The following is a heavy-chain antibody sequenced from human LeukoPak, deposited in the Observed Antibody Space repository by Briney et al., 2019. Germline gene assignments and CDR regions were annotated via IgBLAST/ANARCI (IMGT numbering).Heavy chain of an antibody. CDR1: GGSFSGYY. D-gene: IGHD1-26*01. CDR3: ASEVGDY. CDR2: INHSGSA. V-gene: IGHV4-34*01. Sequence: SETLSLTCAVSGGSFSGYYWTWIRQPPGKGLEWIGEINHSGSANYNPFLKSRVTISLDTSKNQFSLKLSSVTAADTAVYYCASEVGDYWGQGTLVTVSS. J-gene: IGHJ4*02.